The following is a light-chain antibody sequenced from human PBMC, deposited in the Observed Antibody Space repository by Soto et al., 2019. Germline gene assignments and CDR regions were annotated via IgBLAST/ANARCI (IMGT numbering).Light chain of an antibody. CDR3: QQRSNWPSYT. V-gene: IGKV3-11*01. CDR1: QSVSSY. Sequence: EVVLTQSPATLSLSPGERATLSCRASQSVSSYLAWYQQKPGQAPRLLIYDASNRATGIPARFSGSGSGTDFTLTISSQEPEDFAVYYCQQRSNWPSYTFGQGTKLEIK. CDR2: DAS. J-gene: IGKJ2*01.